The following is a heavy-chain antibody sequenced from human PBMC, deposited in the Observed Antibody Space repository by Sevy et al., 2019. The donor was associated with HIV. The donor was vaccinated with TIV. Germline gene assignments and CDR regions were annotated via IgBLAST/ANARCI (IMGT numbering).Heavy chain of an antibody. V-gene: IGHV3-23*01. CDR3: AKSTASYSGDYDY. Sequence: GGSLRLSCAASGFTFSSYAMSWVRQTPGKGLEWVSTISGSGVGTNYADSVKGRFTISRDNSKNTLYLQMNSLRAEDSAVYYCAKSTASYSGDYDYWGQGTLVTVSS. D-gene: IGHD4-17*01. J-gene: IGHJ4*02. CDR1: GFTFSSYA. CDR2: ISGSGVGT.